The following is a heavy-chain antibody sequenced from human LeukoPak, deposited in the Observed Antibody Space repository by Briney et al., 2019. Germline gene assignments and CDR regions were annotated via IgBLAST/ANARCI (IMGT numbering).Heavy chain of an antibody. V-gene: IGHV4-39*01. CDR3: ARGLRLERTFDY. CDR1: GGSISSSSYY. CDR2: IYYSGST. D-gene: IGHD1-1*01. Sequence: KPSETLSLTCTVSGGSISSSSYYWGWIRQPPGKGLEWIGSIYYSGSTYYNPSLKSRVTISVDTSKNQFSLKLSSVTAADTAVYYCARGLRLERTFDYWGQGTLVTVSS. J-gene: IGHJ4*02.